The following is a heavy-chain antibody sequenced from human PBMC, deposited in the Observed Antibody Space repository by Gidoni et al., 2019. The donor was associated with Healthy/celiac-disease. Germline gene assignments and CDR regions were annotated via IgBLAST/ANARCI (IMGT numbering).Heavy chain of an antibody. V-gene: IGHV4-39*07. J-gene: IGHJ6*02. CDR3: ARDASTTRAPDGMDV. CDR2: IYYSGST. CDR1: GGSISSSSYY. D-gene: IGHD1-1*01. Sequence: QLQLQESGPGLVKPSEPLSLTCTVSGGSISSSSYYWGWIRQPPGKGLEWIGSIYYSGSTYYNPSLKSRVTISVDTSKNQFSLKLSSVTAADTAVYYCARDASTTRAPDGMDVWGQGTTVTVSS.